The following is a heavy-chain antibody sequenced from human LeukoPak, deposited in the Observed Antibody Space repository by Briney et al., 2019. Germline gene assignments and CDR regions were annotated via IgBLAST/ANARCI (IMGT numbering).Heavy chain of an antibody. CDR3: ATLGVY. Sequence: PGGSLRLSCAASGFTFSSYAMHWVRQAPGKGLEWVAVISYDGSNKYYADSVKGRFTISRDNSKNTLYLQMNSLRAEDTAVYYCATLGVYWGQGTLVTVSS. CDR1: GFTFSSYA. CDR2: ISYDGSNK. V-gene: IGHV3-30*04. J-gene: IGHJ4*02. D-gene: IGHD2-8*01.